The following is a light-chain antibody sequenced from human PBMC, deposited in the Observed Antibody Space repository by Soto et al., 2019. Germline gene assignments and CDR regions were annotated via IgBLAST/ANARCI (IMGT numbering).Light chain of an antibody. CDR3: QSYDITQSGFV. CDR1: SSNIGPNYD. Sequence: QSVLTQPPSVSGAPGQRVTISCTGSSSNIGPNYDVHWYQQLPGAAPKLLIYGNNNRPSGVPDRFSGSKSDTSASLAITGLQAEDEADYYCQSYDITQSGFVFGRGTKVTVL. J-gene: IGLJ1*01. CDR2: GNN. V-gene: IGLV1-40*01.